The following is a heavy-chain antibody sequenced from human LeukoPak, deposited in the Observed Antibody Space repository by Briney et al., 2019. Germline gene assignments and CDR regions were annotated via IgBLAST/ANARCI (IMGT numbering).Heavy chain of an antibody. CDR1: GISFINYA. Sequence: AGGSLRPSCAASGISFINYAMHWVRKAPGKGLAWVAVISVDGNNRYYADSVKGRFTFSRDNSKNTMYLQMDSLRTEDTAVYYCARHRGPTLSGAYFDYWGQGTLVTVAS. J-gene: IGHJ4*02. CDR3: ARHRGPTLSGAYFDY. D-gene: IGHD3-10*01. CDR2: ISVDGNNR. V-gene: IGHV3-30-3*01.